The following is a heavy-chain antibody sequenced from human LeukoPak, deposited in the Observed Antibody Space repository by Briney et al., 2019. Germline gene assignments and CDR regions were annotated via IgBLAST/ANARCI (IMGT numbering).Heavy chain of an antibody. CDR1: GFTFSSYG. CDR3: AKEVEYSSSFTYYYYMDV. CDR2: IRYDGSNK. Sequence: PGGSLRLSCAASGFTFSSYGMHWVRQAPGKGLEWVAFIRYDGSNKYYADSVKGRFTISRDNSKNTLYLQVNSLRAEDTAVYYCAKEVEYSSSFTYYYYMDVWGKGTTVTVSS. D-gene: IGHD6-6*01. J-gene: IGHJ6*03. V-gene: IGHV3-30*02.